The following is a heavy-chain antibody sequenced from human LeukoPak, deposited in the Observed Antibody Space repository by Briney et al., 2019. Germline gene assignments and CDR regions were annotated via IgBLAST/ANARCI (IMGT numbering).Heavy chain of an antibody. CDR1: GFTFSSYE. J-gene: IGHJ4*02. CDR2: ISSSGSTI. CDR3: ARDSSSSDFDY. V-gene: IGHV3-48*03. Sequence: GGSLRLSCAASGFTFSSYEMNWVRQAPGKGLEWVSYISSSGSTIYYADSVKGRFTISRDNAKNSLYLQMNGLRAEDTAVYYCARDSSSSDFDYWGQGTLVTVSS. D-gene: IGHD6-13*01.